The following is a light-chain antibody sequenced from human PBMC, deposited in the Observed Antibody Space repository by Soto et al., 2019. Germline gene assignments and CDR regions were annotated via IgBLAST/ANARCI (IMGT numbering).Light chain of an antibody. CDR1: QSISSW. CDR2: KAS. J-gene: IGKJ1*01. Sequence: DIQMTQSSSTLSASVGDRVTITCRASQSISSWLAWYQQKPGKAPKLLIYKASSLESGVPSRFSGSGSGTEFTLTISSLQPDDFATYYCQQYNSYPTFGQGTKVEIK. V-gene: IGKV1-5*03. CDR3: QQYNSYPT.